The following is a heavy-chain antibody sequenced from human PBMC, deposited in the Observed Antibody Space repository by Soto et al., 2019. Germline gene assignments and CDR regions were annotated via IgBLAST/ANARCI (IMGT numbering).Heavy chain of an antibody. J-gene: IGHJ4*02. CDR1: GFTFSSYA. D-gene: IGHD1-26*01. CDR3: AKDAASIVGATAGIDY. V-gene: IGHV3-23*01. Sequence: EVQLLESGGGLVQPGGSLRLSCAASGFTFSSYAMSWVRQAPGKGLEWVSAISGSGGSTYYADSVKGRFTISRDNSKNPLDLQMNSLRAEDTAVYYCAKDAASIVGATAGIDYWGQGTLVTVSS. CDR2: ISGSGGST.